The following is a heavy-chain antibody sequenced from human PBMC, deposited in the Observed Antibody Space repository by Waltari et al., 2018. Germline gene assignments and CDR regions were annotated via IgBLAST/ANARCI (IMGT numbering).Heavy chain of an antibody. Sequence: EVQLVESGGGLVQPGGSLRLSCAASGFTFSSYGMFWVRQAPGRGLVCGSHINSAGSTTTYADSVKGRFTISRDNAKNTLYLQMVSLRAEDTAVYYCARDPERGDGYVLDFWGQGTLVTVSS. CDR3: ARDPERGDGYVLDF. J-gene: IGHJ4*02. CDR2: INSAGSTT. CDR1: GFTFSSYG. V-gene: IGHV3-74*01. D-gene: IGHD5-12*01.